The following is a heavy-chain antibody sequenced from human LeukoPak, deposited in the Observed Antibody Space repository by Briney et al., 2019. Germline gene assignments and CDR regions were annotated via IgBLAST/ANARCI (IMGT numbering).Heavy chain of an antibody. J-gene: IGHJ5*02. Sequence: SETLSLTCTVSGGSISSYYWSWIRQPPGKGLEWIGYIYTSGSTNYNLSLKSRVTISVDTSKNQFSLKLSSVTAADTAVYYCARWVGGTSSHWFDPWGQGTLVTVSS. CDR1: GGSISSYY. V-gene: IGHV4-4*09. CDR2: IYTSGST. CDR3: ARWVGGTSSHWFDP. D-gene: IGHD4-23*01.